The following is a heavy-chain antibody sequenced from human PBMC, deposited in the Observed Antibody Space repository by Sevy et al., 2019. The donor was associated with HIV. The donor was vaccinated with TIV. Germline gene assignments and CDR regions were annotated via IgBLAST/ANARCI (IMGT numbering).Heavy chain of an antibody. Sequence: GGSLRLSCAASGFSVSSNYMSWVRQAPGKGLEWVSLIYSSGRTYYGDSVKGRFTISRDDSKNTLYLQMNSLRTEDTALYYCAGGRFDSSGSFDAFDMWGQGTMVTVSS. CDR3: AGGRFDSSGSFDAFDM. D-gene: IGHD3-22*01. CDR2: IYSSGRT. J-gene: IGHJ3*02. V-gene: IGHV3-53*01. CDR1: GFSVSSNY.